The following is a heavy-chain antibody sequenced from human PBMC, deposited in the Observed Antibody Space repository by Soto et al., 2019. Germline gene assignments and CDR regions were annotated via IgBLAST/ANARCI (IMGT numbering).Heavy chain of an antibody. D-gene: IGHD3-22*01. CDR2: ISGSGGST. Sequence: GGSLRLSCAASGFTFSSYAMSWVRQAPGKGLEWVSAISGSGGSTYYADSVKGRFTISRDNSKNTLYLQMNSLRAEDTAVYYCAKGDYDSSGYYFPQFDYYYYGMDVWGQGTTVTVSS. CDR1: GFTFSSYA. CDR3: AKGDYDSSGYYFPQFDYYYYGMDV. V-gene: IGHV3-23*01. J-gene: IGHJ6*02.